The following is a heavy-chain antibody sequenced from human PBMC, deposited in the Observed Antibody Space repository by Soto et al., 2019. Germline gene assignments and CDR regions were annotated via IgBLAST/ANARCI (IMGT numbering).Heavy chain of an antibody. CDR3: ARAARVYSSSWYFDY. D-gene: IGHD6-13*01. V-gene: IGHV3-33*01. Sequence: GGSLRLSCAASGFTFSSYGMHWVRQAPGKGLEWVAVIWYDGSNKYYADSVKGRFTISRDNSKNTLYLQMNSLRAEDTAVYYCARAARVYSSSWYFDYWGQGTLVTVSS. CDR1: GFTFSSYG. CDR2: IWYDGSNK. J-gene: IGHJ4*02.